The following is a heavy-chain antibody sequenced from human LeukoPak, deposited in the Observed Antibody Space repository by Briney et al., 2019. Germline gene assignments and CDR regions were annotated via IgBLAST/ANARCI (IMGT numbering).Heavy chain of an antibody. D-gene: IGHD3-22*01. CDR1: GFTFSDYY. Sequence: GGSLRLSCAASGFTFSDYYMSWIRQAPGKGLEWVSYISSSGGTIYYADSVKGRFTISRDNAKNSLYLQMNSLRAEDTAVYYCARDLDSSLYWFDPWGQGTLVTVSS. J-gene: IGHJ5*02. CDR3: ARDLDSSLYWFDP. V-gene: IGHV3-11*01. CDR2: ISSSGGTI.